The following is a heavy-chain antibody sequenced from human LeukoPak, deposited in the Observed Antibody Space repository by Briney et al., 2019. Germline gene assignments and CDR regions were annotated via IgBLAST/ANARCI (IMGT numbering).Heavy chain of an antibody. Sequence: PSETLSLTCTVSGGSISSSSYYWGWIRQPPGKGLEWIGSIYYSGSTYYNPSLKSRVTISVDTSKNQFSLKLSSVTAADTAVYYCARGVGYCSSTSCRQQLDYWGQGTLVTVSS. D-gene: IGHD2-2*01. V-gene: IGHV4-39*07. J-gene: IGHJ4*02. CDR2: IYYSGST. CDR3: ARGVGYCSSTSCRQQLDY. CDR1: GGSISSSSYY.